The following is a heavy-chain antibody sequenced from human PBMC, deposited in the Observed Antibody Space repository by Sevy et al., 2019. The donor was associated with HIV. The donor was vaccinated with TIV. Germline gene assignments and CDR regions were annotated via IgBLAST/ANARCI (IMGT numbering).Heavy chain of an antibody. CDR2: FDPEDGET. Sequence: ASVKVSCKVSGYTLTELSMHWVRQAPGKGLEWMGGFDPEDGETIYAQKFQGRVTMTEDTSTDTAYMELSSLGSEDTAVYYCATEQQLSYYFDYWGQGTLVTVSS. CDR1: GYTLTELS. CDR3: ATEQQLSYYFDY. J-gene: IGHJ4*02. V-gene: IGHV1-24*01. D-gene: IGHD6-13*01.